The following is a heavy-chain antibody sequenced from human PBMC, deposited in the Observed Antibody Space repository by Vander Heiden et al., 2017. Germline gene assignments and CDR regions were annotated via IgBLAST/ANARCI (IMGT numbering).Heavy chain of an antibody. CDR1: GFTFINYW. Sequence: EVQLVESGGNLVQPGGSLRLSCAASGFTFINYWMSWARQAPGKGLEWVANIKQDGSDTFYVDSVKGRFTISRDNAKNSLYLQMNSLRAEDTALYYCAKDPFSKADCWGQGTLVTVSS. J-gene: IGHJ4*02. CDR3: AKDPFSKADC. CDR2: IKQDGSDT. D-gene: IGHD3-16*01. V-gene: IGHV3-7*01.